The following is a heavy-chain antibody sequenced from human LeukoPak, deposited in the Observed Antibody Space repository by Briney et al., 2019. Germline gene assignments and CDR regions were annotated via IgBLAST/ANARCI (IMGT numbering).Heavy chain of an antibody. D-gene: IGHD6-13*01. J-gene: IGHJ6*02. CDR2: ISSSPTDI. V-gene: IGHV3-21*01. Sequence: GGSLRLSCAASGFTFSRYAMAWVRQAPGKGPDWVSSISSSPTDIYDADSVKGRFTISRDNSKNSLYLQMNSLRVEDTAVYYCAKRQQLVRSYYYYGMDVWGQGTTVTVSS. CDR3: AKRQQLVRSYYYYGMDV. CDR1: GFTFSRYA.